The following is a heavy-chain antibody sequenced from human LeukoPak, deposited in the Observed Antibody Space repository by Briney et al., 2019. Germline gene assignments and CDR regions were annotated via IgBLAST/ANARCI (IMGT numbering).Heavy chain of an antibody. CDR2: MNPNSGRR. D-gene: IGHD3-16*02. J-gene: IGHJ4*02. CDR3: ARGLRSDY. Sequence: ASVKVSCKASGYIFSNYDINWVRQAPGHGLEGMGWMNPNSGRRVYAQKFQGRVTMTRNSSINTAYMELTSLRSDDRAVYYCARGLRSDYWGQGTLVTVSS. CDR1: GYIFSNYD. V-gene: IGHV1-8*01.